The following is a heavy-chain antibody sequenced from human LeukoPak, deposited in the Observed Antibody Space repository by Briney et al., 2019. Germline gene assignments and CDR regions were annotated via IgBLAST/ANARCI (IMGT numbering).Heavy chain of an antibody. CDR3: ARDLGTGWPYYLYYLDV. D-gene: IGHD2-8*02. J-gene: IGHJ6*03. V-gene: IGHV4-39*07. CDR2: IYYSGST. CDR1: GGSISSSSYY. Sequence: SETLSLTCTVSGGSISSSSYYWGWIRQPPGKGLEWIGSIYYSGSTYYNPSLKSRVTMSVDTSKNQFSLRLTSVTAADTAVYYCARDLGTGWPYYLYYLDVWGKGTTVTISS.